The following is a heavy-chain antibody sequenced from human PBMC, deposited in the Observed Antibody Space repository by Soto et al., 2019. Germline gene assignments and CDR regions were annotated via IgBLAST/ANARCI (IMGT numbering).Heavy chain of an antibody. Sequence: QVQLVESGGGVVQPGRSLRLSCAASGFTFSSYGMHWVRQAPGKGLEWVAVIWYDGSNKYYADSVKGRFTISRDNSKNTLYLRMNSLRAEDTAVYYCARGLDYRFDYWGQGTLVTVSS. CDR2: IWYDGSNK. D-gene: IGHD4-17*01. CDR1: GFTFSSYG. V-gene: IGHV3-33*01. J-gene: IGHJ4*02. CDR3: ARGLDYRFDY.